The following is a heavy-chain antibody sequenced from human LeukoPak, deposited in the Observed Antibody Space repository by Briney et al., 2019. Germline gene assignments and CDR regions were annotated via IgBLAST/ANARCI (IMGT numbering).Heavy chain of an antibody. CDR2: IYYSGST. D-gene: IGHD4-17*01. CDR1: GGSISSYY. CDR3: ARADYGDYRTQSWFDP. V-gene: IGHV4-59*01. Sequence: PSETLSLTCTVSGGSISSYYWSWIRQPPGKGLEWTGYIYYSGSTNYNPSLKSRVTISVDTSKNQFSLKLSSVTAADTAVYYCARADYGDYRTQSWFDPWGQGTLVTVSS. J-gene: IGHJ5*02.